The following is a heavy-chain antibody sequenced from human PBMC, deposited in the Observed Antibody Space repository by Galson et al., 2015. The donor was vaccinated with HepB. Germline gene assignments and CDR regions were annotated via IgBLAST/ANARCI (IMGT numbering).Heavy chain of an antibody. CDR3: AAENNYGSGASDY. V-gene: IGHV1-58*01. Sequence: SVKVSCKASGFTSTSSAVQWVRQARGQRLEWIGWIVVGSGNTNYAQKFQERVTITRDMSTSTAYMELSSLRSEDTAVYYCAAENNYGSGASDYWSQGTLVTVSS. D-gene: IGHD3-10*01. CDR1: GFTSTSSA. CDR2: IVVGSGNT. J-gene: IGHJ4*02.